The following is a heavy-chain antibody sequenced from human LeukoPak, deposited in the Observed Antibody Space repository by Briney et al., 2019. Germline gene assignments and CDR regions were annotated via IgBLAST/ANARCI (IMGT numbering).Heavy chain of an antibody. D-gene: IGHD2-15*01. V-gene: IGHV3-33*01. Sequence: GGSLRLSCAASGFTFSDYGMYWVRQALGKGLEWVALIWYDGGKKYYIDSVRGRFTISRDNSKNTLYLQMDSLRAEDTAVYYCVRYCNGGSCYRAAFDVWGPGTMVTVSS. CDR1: GFTFSDYG. CDR2: IWYDGGKK. CDR3: VRYCNGGSCYRAAFDV. J-gene: IGHJ3*01.